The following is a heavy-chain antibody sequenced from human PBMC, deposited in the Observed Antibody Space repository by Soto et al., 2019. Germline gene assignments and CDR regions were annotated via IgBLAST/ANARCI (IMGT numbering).Heavy chain of an antibody. J-gene: IGHJ5*02. V-gene: IGHV4-39*01. Sequence: NPSETLSLTCSVSGGSISSFTYYWGWIRQPPGKGLEWIGTVYYNENTYYNPSLKSRVTITVDTAKNQFSLNLRSVTAADTAMYFSPRRARSYASPGWFDTWGPGTLVTVSS. CDR2: VYYNENT. CDR1: GGSISSFTYY. CDR3: PRRARSYASPGWFDT. D-gene: IGHD3-16*01.